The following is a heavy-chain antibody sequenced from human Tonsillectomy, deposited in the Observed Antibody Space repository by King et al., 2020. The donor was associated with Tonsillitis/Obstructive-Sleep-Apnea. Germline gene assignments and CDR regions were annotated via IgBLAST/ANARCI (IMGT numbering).Heavy chain of an antibody. CDR1: GFTFDDYA. Sequence: VQLVESGGHLVQPGRSLRLSCAASGFTFDDYAMHWVRHAPGKGLEWVSGINWNSGSIGYADSVKGRFTISRDNAKNSLYLQMNSLRAEDTALYYCAKAHRYQLLYGAFDYWGQGTLVTVSS. CDR3: AKAHRYQLLYGAFDY. J-gene: IGHJ4*02. CDR2: INWNSGSI. D-gene: IGHD2-2*02. V-gene: IGHV3-9*01.